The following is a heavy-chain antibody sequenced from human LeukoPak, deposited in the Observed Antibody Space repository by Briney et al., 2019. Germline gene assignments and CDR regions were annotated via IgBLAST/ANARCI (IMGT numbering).Heavy chain of an antibody. J-gene: IGHJ6*02. V-gene: IGHV5-51*01. CDR1: IYXFTSYW. CDR3: ARLGDYGMDV. CDR2: INPADSDT. Sequence: GESLKISCNGYIYXFTSYWTGWGRQMPGKGLEWMGKINPADSDTRYSPSFQGQVTISTDKSISTAYLQWSSLKASDTAMYYCARLGDYGMDVWGQGTTVAVSS.